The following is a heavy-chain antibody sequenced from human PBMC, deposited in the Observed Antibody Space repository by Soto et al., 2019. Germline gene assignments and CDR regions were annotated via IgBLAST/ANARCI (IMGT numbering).Heavy chain of an antibody. Sequence: QVQLQQSGPGLVKPSQTLSLTCAISGDSVSSNSAAWNWIRQSPSRGLEWLGRTYYRSKWYNDYAVSVKSRITINPDTSKNQFSLQLNSVTPEDTAVYYCARDGTYCSGGSCYSSAYYYYMDVWGKGTTVTVSS. D-gene: IGHD2-15*01. CDR2: TYYRSKWYN. J-gene: IGHJ6*03. V-gene: IGHV6-1*01. CDR1: GDSVSSNSAA. CDR3: ARDGTYCSGGSCYSSAYYYYMDV.